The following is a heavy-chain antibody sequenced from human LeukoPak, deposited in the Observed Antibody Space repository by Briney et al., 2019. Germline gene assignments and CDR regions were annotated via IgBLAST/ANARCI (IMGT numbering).Heavy chain of an antibody. CDR1: GFTFSDYS. Sequence: PGGSLRVSCAASGFTFSDYSMNWVRQAPGKGLEWVSSISSSSSYMKYAESVRGRFTISRDNAKNSLYLQMNSLRAEDTAVYYCAKDLGDYWGQGTLVTVSS. CDR2: ISSSSSYM. V-gene: IGHV3-21*04. J-gene: IGHJ4*02. D-gene: IGHD3-16*01. CDR3: AKDLGDY.